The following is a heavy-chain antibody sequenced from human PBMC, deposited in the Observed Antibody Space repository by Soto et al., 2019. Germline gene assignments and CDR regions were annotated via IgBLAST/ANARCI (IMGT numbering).Heavy chain of an antibody. Sequence: PGGSLRLSCAASGFTFSSYGMHWIRQAPGKGLEWVAVVWYDGTTRFYADSVKGRFTISRDNSKNSVYLQMGSLRAEDTAVYFCARPPVCSGGTCYTPYFDNWGQGTLVTVSS. D-gene: IGHD2-15*01. J-gene: IGHJ4*02. CDR1: GFTFSSYG. V-gene: IGHV3-33*08. CDR3: ARPPVCSGGTCYTPYFDN. CDR2: VWYDGTTR.